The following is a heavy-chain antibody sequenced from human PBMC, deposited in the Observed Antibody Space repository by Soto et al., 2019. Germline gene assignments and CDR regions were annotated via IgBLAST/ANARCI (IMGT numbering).Heavy chain of an antibody. CDR3: ARGNYGSVYYYYYGMDV. D-gene: IGHD3-10*01. CDR1: GGSVSSGSYY. Sequence: SETLSLTCTVSGGSVSSGSYYWSWIRQPPGKGLEWIGYIYYSGSTNYNPSLKSRVTISVDTSKNQFSLKLSSVTAADSAVYYCARGNYGSVYYYYYGMDVWGQRTTVTVSS. J-gene: IGHJ6*02. V-gene: IGHV4-61*01. CDR2: IYYSGST.